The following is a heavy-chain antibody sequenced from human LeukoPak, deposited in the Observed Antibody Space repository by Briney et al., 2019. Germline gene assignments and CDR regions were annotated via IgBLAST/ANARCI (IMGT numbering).Heavy chain of an antibody. CDR2: ISSSSSYI. D-gene: IGHD1-14*01. Sequence: GGALRVSCAASGFTFSRYDMNWVRQAPGKGLEWVSSISSSSSYIYYADSVQGRFTISRDNAKNSLYLQMDSLRAEDTAVYFCARASEYYFHMDVWGRGTTVTVSS. CDR1: GFTFSRYD. J-gene: IGHJ6*03. V-gene: IGHV3-21*01. CDR3: ARASEYYFHMDV.